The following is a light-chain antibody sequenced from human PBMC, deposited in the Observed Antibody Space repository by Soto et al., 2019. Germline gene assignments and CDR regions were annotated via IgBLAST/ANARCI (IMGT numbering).Light chain of an antibody. CDR1: QDVGHY. Sequence: IVLAQSPATLSLSPGERATLSCRASQDVGHYLAWYQQRPGQAPRLLIYDASSRATGIPDRFSGSGSGTDFTLTITRLEPEDFAVYYCQQYGSSPLTFGGGTKVEIK. J-gene: IGKJ4*01. V-gene: IGKV3-20*01. CDR2: DAS. CDR3: QQYGSSPLT.